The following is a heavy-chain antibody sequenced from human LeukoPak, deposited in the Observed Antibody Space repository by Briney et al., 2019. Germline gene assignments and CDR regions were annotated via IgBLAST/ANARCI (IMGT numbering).Heavy chain of an antibody. Sequence: PSETLSLTCTVSGGSISSSYYYWGWIRQPPGKGLEWVGSIYDSGSTYYNPSLKSRVTISVDTSKNQFSLKLSSVTAADTAVYYCARRSRYCSGGSCYSFDYWGQGTLVTVSS. D-gene: IGHD2-15*01. CDR2: IYDSGST. CDR3: ARRSRYCSGGSCYSFDY. V-gene: IGHV4-39*01. CDR1: GGSISSSYYY. J-gene: IGHJ4*02.